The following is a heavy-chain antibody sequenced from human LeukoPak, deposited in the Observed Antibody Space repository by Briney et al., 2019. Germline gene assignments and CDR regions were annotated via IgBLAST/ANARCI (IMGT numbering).Heavy chain of an antibody. CDR2: ISGSGGST. V-gene: IGHV3-23*01. J-gene: IGHJ4*02. CDR3: AKVLSLYYDSSGYSFDY. CDR1: GFTFSSYA. Sequence: GGSLRLSCAASGFTFSSYAMSWVRQAPGQGLEWVSAISGSGGSTYYADSVKGRFTISRDNSKNTLYLQMNSLRAEDTAVYYCAKVLSLYYDSSGYSFDYWGQGTLVTVSS. D-gene: IGHD3-22*01.